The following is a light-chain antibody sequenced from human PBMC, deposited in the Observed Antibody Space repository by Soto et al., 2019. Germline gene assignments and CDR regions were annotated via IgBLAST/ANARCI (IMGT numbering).Light chain of an antibody. CDR3: QHYNSYSEA. J-gene: IGKJ1*01. CDR1: QTISSW. V-gene: IGKV1-5*03. CDR2: KAS. Sequence: DIQMTQSHSTLSASAGASVTITCRASQTISSWLAWYQQKPGKAPKLLIYKASTLKSGVPSRFSGSGSGTEFTLTISSLQPDDFATYYCQHYNSYSEAFGQGTKVDIK.